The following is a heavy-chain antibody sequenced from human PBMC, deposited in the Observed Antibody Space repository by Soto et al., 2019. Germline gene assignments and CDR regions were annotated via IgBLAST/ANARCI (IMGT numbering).Heavy chain of an antibody. Sequence: QVHLVQSGPEVKKPGASVKVSCKASGFTFTSYAITWVRQAPGQGLEWMGWISAYNGNTNYAHNLRGRLTMTTDTTTSTAYMELGSLTSDDTAVYYCARDFTGWPPDGVDSWGQGTLVIVSS. CDR2: ISAYNGNT. CDR3: ARDFTGWPPDGVDS. J-gene: IGHJ4*02. V-gene: IGHV1-18*01. CDR1: GFTFTSYA. D-gene: IGHD3-16*01.